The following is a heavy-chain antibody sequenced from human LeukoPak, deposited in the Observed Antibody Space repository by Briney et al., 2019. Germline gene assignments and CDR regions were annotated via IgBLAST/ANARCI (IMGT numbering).Heavy chain of an antibody. Sequence: GRSLRLSCAASGFTFSDYYMSWIRQAPGKGLEWVSYISSSSSYTNYADSVKGRFTISRDNAKNSLYLQMNSLRAEDTAVYYCHCSSTSCRGHWGQGTLVTVSS. CDR1: GFTFSDYY. J-gene: IGHJ4*02. CDR3: HCSSTSCRGH. CDR2: ISSSSSYT. D-gene: IGHD2-2*01. V-gene: IGHV3-11*06.